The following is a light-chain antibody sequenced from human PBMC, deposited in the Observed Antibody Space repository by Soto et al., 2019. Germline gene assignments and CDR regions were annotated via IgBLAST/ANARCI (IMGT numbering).Light chain of an antibody. CDR2: EVS. CDR3: PSYASSNIWV. V-gene: IGLV2-8*01. Sequence: QSALTQPPSASGSPGQSVTISCTGTSSDVGAYNYVSWYQQYPGKAPKLMIYEVSKRPSGVPDRFSGSKSGKTASLTVSGLPAEDEGDYHCPSYASSNIWVFGGGTKLTVL. J-gene: IGLJ3*02. CDR1: SSDVGAYNY.